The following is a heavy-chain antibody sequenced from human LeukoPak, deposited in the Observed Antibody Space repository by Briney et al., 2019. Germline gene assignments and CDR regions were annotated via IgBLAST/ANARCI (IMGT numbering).Heavy chain of an antibody. V-gene: IGHV3-21*01. J-gene: IGHJ4*02. CDR2: ISSSSSYI. Sequence: GGSLRLSCAASGFTFSSYSMNWVRQAPGKGLEWVSSISSSSSYIYYADSVKGRFTISRDSAKNSLYLQMNSLRAEDTAVYYCARDMEAGVLWFGSIDYWGQGTLVTVSS. CDR3: ARDMEAGVLWFGSIDY. CDR1: GFTFSSYS. D-gene: IGHD3-10*01.